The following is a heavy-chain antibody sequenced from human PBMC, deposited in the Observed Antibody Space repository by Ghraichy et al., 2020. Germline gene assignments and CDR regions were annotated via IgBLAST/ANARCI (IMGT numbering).Heavy chain of an antibody. Sequence: SETLSLTCTVSGGSISSSTYYWGWIRQPPGKGLEWIGSISYSGSTYYNPSLKSRVTISVDTSKNQFSLKLRSVTAADTAVYYCARHEELQFLEWLLPAYDYWGQGTLVTVSS. CDR2: ISYSGST. J-gene: IGHJ4*02. CDR1: GGSISSSTYY. D-gene: IGHD3-3*01. V-gene: IGHV4-39*01. CDR3: ARHEELQFLEWLLPAYDY.